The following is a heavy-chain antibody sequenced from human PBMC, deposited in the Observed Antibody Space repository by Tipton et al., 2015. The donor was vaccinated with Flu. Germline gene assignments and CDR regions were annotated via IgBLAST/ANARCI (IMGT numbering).Heavy chain of an antibody. D-gene: IGHD4-11*01. Sequence: TLSLTCTVSGGSVSPYYWNWVRQSPGKGLEWIGYIYYRGTTVYNPSLKSRVTISVDTSKNQVSLKLTSVTAADTAVYYCARDLVQDYRDQYFGMDVWGQGTTVTVSS. CDR3: ARDLVQDYRDQYFGMDV. V-gene: IGHV4-59*02. CDR1: GGSVSPYY. CDR2: IYYRGTT. J-gene: IGHJ6*02.